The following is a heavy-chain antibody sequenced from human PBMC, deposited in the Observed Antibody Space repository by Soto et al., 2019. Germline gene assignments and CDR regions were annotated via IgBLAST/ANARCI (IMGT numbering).Heavy chain of an antibody. V-gene: IGHV4-4*07. D-gene: IGHD2-2*01. Sequence: SETLSLTCTVSGGSISSYYCSWIRQPAWKGLEWIGRIYTSGITNYNPSLKSRVTMSVDTSKNQFSLKLSSVTAADTAVYYCARACSSNSCYDVFDYWGQGTLVTVSS. J-gene: IGHJ4*02. CDR3: ARACSSNSCYDVFDY. CDR1: GGSISSYY. CDR2: IYTSGIT.